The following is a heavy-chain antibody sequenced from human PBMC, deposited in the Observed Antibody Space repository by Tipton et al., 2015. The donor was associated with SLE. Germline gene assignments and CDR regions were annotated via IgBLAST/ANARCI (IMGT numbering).Heavy chain of an antibody. Sequence: VQLVQSGAEVKKPGESLKISCKGSGYSFISYWIGWVRQMPGKGLGWMGIIYPGDSDTRYSPSFQGQVTISADKSISTAYLQWSSLKASDTAMYYCARSVWWLPPDYYYYMDVWGKGTTVTVSS. CDR1: GYSFISYW. J-gene: IGHJ6*03. V-gene: IGHV5-51*03. CDR3: ARSVWWLPPDYYYYMDV. D-gene: IGHD5-12*01. CDR2: IYPGDSDT.